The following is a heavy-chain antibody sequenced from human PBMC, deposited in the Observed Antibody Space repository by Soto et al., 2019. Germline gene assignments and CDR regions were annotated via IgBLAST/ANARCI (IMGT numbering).Heavy chain of an antibody. CDR2: IYYSGRT. Sequence: QVQLQESGPGLVKPSETLSLTCTVSGGTISSWYWSWIRQPPGKGLEWIGYIYYSGRTNCNPSLKRRVTISVDTSKNQFSLKLSSVTAADTAVYYCARRYGSAIDYWGQGTLVTVSS. CDR1: GGTISSWY. CDR3: ARRYGSAIDY. D-gene: IGHD1-26*01. J-gene: IGHJ4*02. V-gene: IGHV4-59*08.